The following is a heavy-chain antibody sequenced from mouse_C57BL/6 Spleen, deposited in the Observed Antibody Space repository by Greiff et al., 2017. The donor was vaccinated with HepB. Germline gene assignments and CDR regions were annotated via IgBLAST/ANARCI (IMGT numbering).Heavy chain of an antibody. CDR1: GYTFTSYG. J-gene: IGHJ3*01. Sequence: QVQLQQSGAELARPGASVKLSCKASGYTFTSYGISWVKQRTGQGLEWIGEIYPRSGNTYYNEKFKGKATLTADKSSSTAYMELRSLTSEDSAVYFCARWELTLFAYWGQGTLVTVSA. CDR2: IYPRSGNT. D-gene: IGHD1-1*02. V-gene: IGHV1-81*01. CDR3: ARWELTLFAY.